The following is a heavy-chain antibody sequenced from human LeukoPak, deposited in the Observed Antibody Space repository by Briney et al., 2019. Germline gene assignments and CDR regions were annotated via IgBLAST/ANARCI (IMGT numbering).Heavy chain of an antibody. J-gene: IGHJ3*02. CDR1: GFTVSSNY. CDR2: IYSGGST. Sequence: GGSLRLSCAASGFTVSSNYMSWVRQAPGKGLEWVSIIYSGGSTFYADSVKGRFTISRNNSKNTLYLQMNSLRAEDTAVYYCARGGSYLSAFDIWGQGTMVTVSS. CDR3: ARGGSYLSAFDI. D-gene: IGHD1-26*01. V-gene: IGHV3-53*01.